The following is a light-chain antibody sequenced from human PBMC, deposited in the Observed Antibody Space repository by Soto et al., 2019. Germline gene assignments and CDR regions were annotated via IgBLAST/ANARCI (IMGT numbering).Light chain of an antibody. CDR3: QKYHSAPRT. CDR2: AAS. J-gene: IGKJ4*01. Sequence: DIQMTQSPSALSASVGDRVTITCRASQGMSNYVAWYQQQPGKVPKLLIYAASPLQSGVPSRFSGSGSGTDFTLTISSLQPEDGAIYYCQKYHSAPRTVGGGTKVELK. CDR1: QGMSNY. V-gene: IGKV1-27*01.